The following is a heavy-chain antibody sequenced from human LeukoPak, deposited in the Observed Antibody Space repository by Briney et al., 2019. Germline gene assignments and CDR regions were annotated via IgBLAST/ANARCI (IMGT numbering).Heavy chain of an antibody. CDR2: INHSGST. J-gene: IGHJ4*02. CDR3: ARRKIVVVLFVY. CDR1: GGSFSGYY. Sequence: SETLSLTCAVYGGSFSGYYWSWIRQPPGKGLEWIGEINHSGSTNYNPSLKSRVTISVDTSKNQFSLKLSSVTAADTAVYYCARRKIVVVLFVYWGQGTLVTVSS. D-gene: IGHD3-22*01. V-gene: IGHV4-34*01.